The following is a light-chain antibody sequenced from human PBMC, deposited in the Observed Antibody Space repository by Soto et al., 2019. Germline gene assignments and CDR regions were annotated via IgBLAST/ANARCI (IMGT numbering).Light chain of an antibody. CDR3: QQYGISPAFT. J-gene: IGKJ3*01. CDR2: GAS. CDR1: QSVSSSY. Sequence: EIVLTQSPGTLSLSPGERATLSCRASQSVSSSYLAWYQQKPGQAPRLLIYGASSRATGIPDRFSGSGSGTDFTLNISRLEPEDFAVYYCQQYGISPAFTFGPGTKVDIK. V-gene: IGKV3-20*01.